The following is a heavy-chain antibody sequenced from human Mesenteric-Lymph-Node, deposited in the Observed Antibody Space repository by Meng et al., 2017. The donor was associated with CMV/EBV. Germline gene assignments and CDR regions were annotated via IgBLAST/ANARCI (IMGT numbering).Heavy chain of an antibody. V-gene: IGHV1-2*06. J-gene: IGHJ4*02. CDR3: ARDRHQDYYGPGY. Sequence: SGCPFTGSDLRWLRQAPGQGLEWMGRIYPNSGGTNYAQQFQGEVTMTRDPSISTAYMELSRLRSDDTAVYYCARDRHQDYYGPGYWGQGTLVTVSS. CDR2: IYPNSGGT. D-gene: IGHD3-10*01. CDR1: GCPFTGSD.